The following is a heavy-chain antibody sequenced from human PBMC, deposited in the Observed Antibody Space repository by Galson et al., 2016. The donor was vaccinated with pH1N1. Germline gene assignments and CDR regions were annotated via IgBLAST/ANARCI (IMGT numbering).Heavy chain of an antibody. D-gene: IGHD6-19*01. CDR2: TYYRSKWFY. V-gene: IGHV6-1*01. CDR1: SAA. Sequence: SAAWNWIRQSPSRGLEWLGRTYYRSKWFYNYAVSVQGRITINPDTSKNQFSLQLNSVTPEDTAVYYCARHSPGRAVGVFDCWGQGTLVTVSS. CDR3: ARHSPGRAVGVFDC. J-gene: IGHJ4*02.